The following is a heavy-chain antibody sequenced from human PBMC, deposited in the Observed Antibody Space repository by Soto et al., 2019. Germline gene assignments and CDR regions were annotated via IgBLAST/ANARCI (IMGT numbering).Heavy chain of an antibody. D-gene: IGHD5-18*01. CDR1: GGSISSSSYY. J-gene: IGHJ4*02. CDR3: ARSPPGTAMVIVAY. CDR2: IYYSGST. V-gene: IGHV4-39*01. Sequence: SETLSLTCTVSGGSISSSSYYWGWIRQPPGKGLEWIGSIYYSGSTYYNPSLKSRVTISVDMSKNQFSLKLSSVTAADTAVYYCARSPPGTAMVIVAYWGQGTLVTVSS.